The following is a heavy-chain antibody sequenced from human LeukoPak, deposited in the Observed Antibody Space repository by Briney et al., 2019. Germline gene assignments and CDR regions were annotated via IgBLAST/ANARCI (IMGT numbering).Heavy chain of an antibody. CDR3: TNCAHASGYCYYEY. V-gene: IGHV3-23*01. D-gene: IGHD3-22*01. Sequence: GGSLRLSCVASGFNFNNYAMSWVRQAPGKGLEWVSGISGSGDATYYADSVKGRFTISRDNSKNTLSLQMNSLRAEDTAVYYCTNCAHASGYCYYEYWGQGTIVTVSS. CDR2: ISGSGDAT. J-gene: IGHJ4*02. CDR1: GFNFNNYA.